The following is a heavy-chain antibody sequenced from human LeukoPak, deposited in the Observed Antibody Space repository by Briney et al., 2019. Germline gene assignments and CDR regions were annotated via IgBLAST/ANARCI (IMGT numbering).Heavy chain of an antibody. CDR1: GFTFSSYS. V-gene: IGHV3-21*04. Sequence: GGSLRLSCAASGFTFSSYSMNWVRQAPGKGLEWVSSISSSSSYIYYADSVKGRFTISRDNAKNSLYLHMNSLRAEDTAVYYCAKDLQYYYGSGSYGWGQGTLVTVSS. CDR3: AKDLQYYYGSGSYG. J-gene: IGHJ4*02. D-gene: IGHD3-10*01. CDR2: ISSSSSYI.